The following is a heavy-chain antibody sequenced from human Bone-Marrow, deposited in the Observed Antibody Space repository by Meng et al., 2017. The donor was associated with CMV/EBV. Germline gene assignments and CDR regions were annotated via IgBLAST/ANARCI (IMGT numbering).Heavy chain of an antibody. CDR1: GFIFSDYW. Sequence: LSLTCVASGFIFSDYWMSWVRQAPGKGLEWVANIQQDGSTKNYVGSVKGRFTISRDNLRNSVYLQMNSLRAEDTAVYYCAKDGSELELRGWGQGTRVTGSS. D-gene: IGHD1-7*01. J-gene: IGHJ4*02. V-gene: IGHV3-7*01. CDR3: AKDGSELELRG. CDR2: IQQDGSTK.